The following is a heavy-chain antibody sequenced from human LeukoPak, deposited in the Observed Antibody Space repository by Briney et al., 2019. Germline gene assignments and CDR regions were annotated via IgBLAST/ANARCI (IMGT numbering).Heavy chain of an antibody. CDR1: GGSFSGYY. J-gene: IGHJ4*02. D-gene: IGHD3-3*01. Sequence: PSETLSLTCAVYGGSFSGYYWSWIRQPPGKGLEWIGEINHSGSTNYNPSLKSRVTISVDTSKNQFSLKLSSVTAADTAVYYCARGYYDFWSGYQFDYWGQGTLVTVSS. CDR2: INHSGST. V-gene: IGHV4-34*01. CDR3: ARGYYDFWSGYQFDY.